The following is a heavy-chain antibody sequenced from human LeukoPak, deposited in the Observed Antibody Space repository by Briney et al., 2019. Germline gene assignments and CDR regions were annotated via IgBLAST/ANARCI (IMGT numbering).Heavy chain of an antibody. J-gene: IGHJ4*02. CDR2: FSYSGNT. D-gene: IGHD4-23*01. CDR1: GGSISSGSYY. V-gene: IGHV4-39*01. CDR3: ARHRAIYGGGDY. Sequence: PSETLSLTCGVSGGSISSGSYYWGWIRQPPGKGLEWIGTFSYSGNTYYNPSLRSRVTISVDTSKNLFPLKLSSVTAADTAVYYCARHRAIYGGGDYWGQGTLVTVSS.